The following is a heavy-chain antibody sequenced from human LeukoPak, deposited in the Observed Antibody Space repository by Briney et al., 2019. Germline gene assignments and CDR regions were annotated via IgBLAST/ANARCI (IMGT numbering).Heavy chain of an antibody. CDR1: GFTFSSYW. V-gene: IGHV3-7*01. D-gene: IGHD6-6*01. CDR3: ARDRGPYGSSSSPNDY. CDR2: IKRDGSET. Sequence: GGSLRLSCVASGFTFSSYWMSRVRQAPGKGLEWVANIKRDGSETYYVDSVKGRFTISRDNAKNSLYLQMNSLRVEDTAVYYCARDRGPYGSSSSPNDYWGQGTLVTVPS. J-gene: IGHJ4*02.